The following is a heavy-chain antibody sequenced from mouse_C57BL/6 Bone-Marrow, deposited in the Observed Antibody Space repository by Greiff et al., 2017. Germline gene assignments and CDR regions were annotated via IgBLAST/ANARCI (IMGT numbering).Heavy chain of an antibody. CDR1: GFTFSDYG. CDR3: ARCYGSSSAWFAY. Sequence: EVMLVESGGGLVKPGGSLKLSCAASGFTFSDYGMHWVRQAPEKGLEWVAYISSGSSTIYYADTVKGRFTISRDNAKNTLFLQMTSLRSEDTAMYYCARCYGSSSAWFAYWGQGTLVTVSA. D-gene: IGHD1-1*01. J-gene: IGHJ3*01. V-gene: IGHV5-17*01. CDR2: ISSGSSTI.